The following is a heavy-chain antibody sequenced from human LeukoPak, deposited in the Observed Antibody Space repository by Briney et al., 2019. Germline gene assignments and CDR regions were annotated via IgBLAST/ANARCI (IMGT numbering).Heavy chain of an antibody. CDR1: RYVFTTYW. Sequence: GESLKISCNGSRYVFTTYWIAWVRQMPGKGLEWMGIIYPADSDTRYSPSFQGQVTISADKSIGTAYLQWSSLKASDTAMYYCARASIHYYESTFDPWGQGTLVTVSS. CDR2: IYPADSDT. J-gene: IGHJ5*02. D-gene: IGHD3-22*01. V-gene: IGHV5-51*01. CDR3: ARASIHYYESTFDP.